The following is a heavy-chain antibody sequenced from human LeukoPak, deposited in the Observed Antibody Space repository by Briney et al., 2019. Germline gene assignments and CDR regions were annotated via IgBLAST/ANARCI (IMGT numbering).Heavy chain of an antibody. Sequence: GGSLRLSCAASGFTVSSNYMSWVRQAPGKGLEWVSIIYSDNTHYSDSVKGRFTISRDNAKNSLYLQMNSLRAEDTAVYYCARVGGLYSSSWAYYYYYMDVWGKGTTVTVSS. CDR1: GFTVSSNY. CDR2: IYSDNT. CDR3: ARVGGLYSSSWAYYYYYMDV. V-gene: IGHV3-53*01. D-gene: IGHD6-13*01. J-gene: IGHJ6*03.